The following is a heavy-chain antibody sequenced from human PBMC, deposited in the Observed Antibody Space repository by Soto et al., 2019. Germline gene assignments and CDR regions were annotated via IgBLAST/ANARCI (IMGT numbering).Heavy chain of an antibody. D-gene: IGHD6-13*01. CDR1: GFSLSTSGVG. CDR2: IYWNNDN. J-gene: IGHJ4*02. Sequence: FGPTLVNPTQTLTLTCTFSGFSLSTSGVGVGWIRQPPGKALEWLALIYWNNDNRYSPSLKSRLTITKDTSKNQVVLTMTNMDPVDTATYYWAHGRYRDSWYFFDYWGQGTLVTVSS. V-gene: IGHV2-5*01. CDR3: AHGRYRDSWYFFDY.